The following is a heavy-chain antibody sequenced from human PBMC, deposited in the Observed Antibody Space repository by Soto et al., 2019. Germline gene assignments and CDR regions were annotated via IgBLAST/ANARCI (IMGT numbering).Heavy chain of an antibody. CDR3: ARTTGRHLDF. CDR1: YGSISVSNVF. Sequence: QLQLQESGPGLVKPWETLSLTCTVSYGSISVSNVFWCWVGQPPGKGLEWIGNIDYSGTAYFNPSLGTRVTFPVDTSKNQFSLTLYSVTAADTAVYYCARTTGRHLDFWGQGILVTVSS. J-gene: IGHJ4*02. CDR2: IDYSGTA. V-gene: IGHV4-39*01. D-gene: IGHD4-4*01.